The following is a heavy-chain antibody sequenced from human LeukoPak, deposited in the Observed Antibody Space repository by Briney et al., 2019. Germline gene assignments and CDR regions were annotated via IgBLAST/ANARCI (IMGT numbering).Heavy chain of an antibody. D-gene: IGHD6-13*01. V-gene: IGHV4-34*01. J-gene: IGHJ3*02. CDR1: GGSFSGYY. Sequence: PSETLSLTCAVYGGSFSGYYWSWIRQPPGKGLEWIGEINHSGSTNYNPSLKSRATISVDTSKNQSSLKLSSVTAADTAVYYCAREHLRWHLQRDDAFDIWGQGTMVTVSS. CDR2: INHSGST. CDR3: AREHLRWHLQRDDAFDI.